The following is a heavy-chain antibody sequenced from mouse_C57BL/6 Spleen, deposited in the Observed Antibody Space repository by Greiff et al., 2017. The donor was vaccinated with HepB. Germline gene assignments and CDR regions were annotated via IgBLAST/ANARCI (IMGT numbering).Heavy chain of an antibody. Sequence: EVHLVESGGGLVKPGGSLKLSCAASGFTFSDYGMHWVRQAPEKGLEWVAYISSGSSTIYYADTVKGRFTISRDNAKNTLFLQMTSLRSEDTAMYYCARAITTVVYFDYWGQGTTLTVSS. J-gene: IGHJ2*01. CDR3: ARAITTVVYFDY. CDR1: GFTFSDYG. CDR2: ISSGSSTI. V-gene: IGHV5-17*01. D-gene: IGHD1-1*01.